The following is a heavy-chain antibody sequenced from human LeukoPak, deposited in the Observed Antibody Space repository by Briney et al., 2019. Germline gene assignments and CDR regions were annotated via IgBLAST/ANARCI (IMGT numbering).Heavy chain of an antibody. CDR2: IYYSGST. V-gene: IGHV4-39*01. J-gene: IGHJ4*02. CDR1: GDSISSSSYY. Sequence: SETLSLTCTVSGDSISSSSYYWGWIRQPPGTGLEWIGSIYYSGSTYYNPYLKSRVTISVDTSKNQFSLKLRSETAADTAVYYCARKYSSNWYFFDYWGQGTLVTVSS. CDR3: ARKYSSNWYFFDY. D-gene: IGHD6-13*01.